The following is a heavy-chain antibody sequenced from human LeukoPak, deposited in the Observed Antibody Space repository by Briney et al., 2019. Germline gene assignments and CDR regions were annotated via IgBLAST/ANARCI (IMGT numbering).Heavy chain of an antibody. CDR2: ISGSGGST. V-gene: IGHV3-23*01. CDR3: AREPPRRRWFES. CDR1: RFTLSSHA. J-gene: IGHJ5*01. Sequence: PGGALQISCAAPRFTLSSHALRRGRPAPGEGRGWVSAISGSGGSTYYADSVKGRFTISRDNSKNTLYLQMNSLRAEDTAVYYCAREPPRRRWFESWGQGTLVTVSS.